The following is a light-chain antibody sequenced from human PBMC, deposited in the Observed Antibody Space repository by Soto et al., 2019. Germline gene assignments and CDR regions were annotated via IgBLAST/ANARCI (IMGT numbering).Light chain of an antibody. V-gene: IGKV1-5*03. J-gene: IGKJ1*01. CDR3: QHYNSYSGA. CDR1: QTISSW. Sequence: DIQMTQSPSTLSVSVGDRVTITCRASQTISSWLAWYQQKPGQAPKLLIYKASTLKSGVPSRFSGSGSGTEFTLTISSLQPDDFAAYCCQHYNSYSGAFGQGTKVELK. CDR2: KAS.